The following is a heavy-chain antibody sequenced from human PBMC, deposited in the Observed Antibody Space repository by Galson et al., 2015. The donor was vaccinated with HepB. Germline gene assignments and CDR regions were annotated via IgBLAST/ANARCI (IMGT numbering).Heavy chain of an antibody. CDR3: ARDEIYCSSTSCKQRGSVAFDI. J-gene: IGHJ3*02. Sequence: SVKVSCKASGYTFTSYDINWVRQATGQGLEWMGWMNPNSGNTGYAQKFQGRVTMTRNTSISTAYMELSSLRSDDTAVYYCARDEIYCSSTSCKQRGSVAFDIWGQGTMVTVSS. D-gene: IGHD2-2*01. CDR1: GYTFTSYD. V-gene: IGHV1-8*01. CDR2: MNPNSGNT.